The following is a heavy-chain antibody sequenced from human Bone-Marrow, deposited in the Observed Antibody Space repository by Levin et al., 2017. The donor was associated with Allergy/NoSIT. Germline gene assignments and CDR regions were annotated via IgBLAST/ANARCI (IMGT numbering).Heavy chain of an antibody. V-gene: IGHV3-23*01. Sequence: ESLKISCAASGFTFSSYAMTWVRQAPGKGLEWVSGISGSGGSTYYADSVKGRFTISRDNSKNTFYLQMYSLTAEDTAVYYCAKEPASGSCFDYWGQGTLVTVSS. CDR1: GFTFSSYA. J-gene: IGHJ4*02. D-gene: IGHD1-26*01. CDR2: ISGSGGST. CDR3: AKEPASGSCFDY.